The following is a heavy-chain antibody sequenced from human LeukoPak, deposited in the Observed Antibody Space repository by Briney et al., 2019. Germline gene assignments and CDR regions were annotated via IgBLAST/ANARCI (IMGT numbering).Heavy chain of an antibody. J-gene: IGHJ4*02. CDR1: GFTFSSYW. CDR3: ARGEYYYDGGY. Sequence: GGSLRLSCAASGFTFSSYWMRWVRQAPGKGLEWVANIKQDGSQKYYVDSVRGRFTISRDNAKNSLYLQMNSLRVEDTAVYYCARGEYYYDGGYWGQGTLVTVSS. CDR2: IKQDGSQK. V-gene: IGHV3-7*03. D-gene: IGHD3-22*01.